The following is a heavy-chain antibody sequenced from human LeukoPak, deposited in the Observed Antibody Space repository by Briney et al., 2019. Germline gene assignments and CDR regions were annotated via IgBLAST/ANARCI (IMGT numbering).Heavy chain of an antibody. J-gene: IGHJ4*02. D-gene: IGHD6-19*01. CDR3: ARGGSSSGPFDF. V-gene: IGHV4-59*01. CDR2: IYYSGNT. Sequence: SETLSLTCTVSGASISSYYWSWIRQPPGKGLEWIGHIYYSGNTNYNPSLKSRVTTSVDTSKNQFSLKLSSVTAADTAVYFCARGGSSSGPFDFWGQGTLVTVSS. CDR1: GASISSYY.